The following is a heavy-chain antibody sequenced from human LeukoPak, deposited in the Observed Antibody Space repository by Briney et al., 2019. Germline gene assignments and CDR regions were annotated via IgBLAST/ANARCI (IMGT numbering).Heavy chain of an antibody. CDR2: IRSDSSTK. J-gene: IGHJ3*01. D-gene: IGHD6-13*01. CDR3: ARDYSRWHGDFDV. CDR1: GFSISNYG. Sequence: QTRGSLRLSCAGSGFSISNYGMNWVRQAPGKGLEWLSYIRSDSSTKYYADSVEGRFTISRDNAQSSLYLQMNSLRDEDSGVYFCARDYSRWHGDFDVWGQGTMVTASS. V-gene: IGHV3-48*02.